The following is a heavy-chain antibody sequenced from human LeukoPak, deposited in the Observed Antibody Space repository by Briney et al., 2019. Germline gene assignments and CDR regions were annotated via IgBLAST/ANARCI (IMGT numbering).Heavy chain of an antibody. D-gene: IGHD6-19*01. Sequence: ASVKVSRKASGYTFTVYYMHWVRQAPGQGLEWVGWINPNSGGTNYAQKFQGRVTMTRDTSISTAYMELSRLRSDDTAVYYCARDSDSSGWYRGGEIDYWGQGTLVTVSS. CDR3: ARDSDSSGWYRGGEIDY. V-gene: IGHV1-2*02. J-gene: IGHJ4*02. CDR2: INPNSGGT. CDR1: GYTFTVYY.